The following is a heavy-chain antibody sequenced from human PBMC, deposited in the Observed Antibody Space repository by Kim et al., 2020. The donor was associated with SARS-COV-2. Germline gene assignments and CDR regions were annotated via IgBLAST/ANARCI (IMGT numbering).Heavy chain of an antibody. CDR3: AKDKGGSYLIGSGLDI. J-gene: IGHJ3*02. D-gene: IGHD1-26*01. CDR2: ISWNSGSI. Sequence: GGSLRLSCAASGFTFDDYAMHWVRQAPGKGLEWVSGISWNSGSIGYADSVKGRFTISRDNAKNSLYLQMNSLRAEDTALYYCAKDKGGSYLIGSGLDIWGQGTMVTVSS. V-gene: IGHV3-9*01. CDR1: GFTFDDYA.